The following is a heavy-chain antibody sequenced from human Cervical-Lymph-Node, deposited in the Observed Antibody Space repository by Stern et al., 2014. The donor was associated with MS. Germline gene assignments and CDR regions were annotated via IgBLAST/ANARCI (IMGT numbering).Heavy chain of an antibody. Sequence: QLVQSGAEVQKPGASVKVSCKASGYTFTNYYIHWVRQAPGQGLEWMGIINPSGAGTTYAQKFQGRVTMTMDTSTSTVYMELSSLRSEDTAVYYCARLRSTGIYYYYGMDVWGQGTTVTVSS. CDR2: INPSGAGT. J-gene: IGHJ6*02. CDR1: GYTFTNYY. V-gene: IGHV1-46*01. CDR3: ARLRSTGIYYYYGMDV. D-gene: IGHD2-8*02.